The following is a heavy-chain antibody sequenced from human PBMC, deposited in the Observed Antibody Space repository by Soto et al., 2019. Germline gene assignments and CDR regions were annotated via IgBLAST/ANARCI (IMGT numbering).Heavy chain of an antibody. CDR3: ARDLSNSSSGFELKNYYGMDV. J-gene: IGHJ6*02. D-gene: IGHD6-13*01. CDR1: GFTFSSDS. CDR2: ISSSSSYI. Sequence: EVQLVESGGGLVKPGGSLRLSCAASGFTFSSDSMNWVRQAPGKGLEWVSSISSSSSYIYYADSVKGRFTISRDNAKNSLYLQMNSLRAEDTAVYYCARDLSNSSSGFELKNYYGMDVWGQGTTVTVSS. V-gene: IGHV3-21*01.